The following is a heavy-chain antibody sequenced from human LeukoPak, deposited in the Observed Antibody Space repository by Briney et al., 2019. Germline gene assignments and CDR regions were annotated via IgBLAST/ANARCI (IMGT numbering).Heavy chain of an antibody. J-gene: IGHJ4*02. D-gene: IGHD3-22*01. CDR1: GVSISSSNSY. CDR2: IYYSGNT. V-gene: IGHV4-39*01. Sequence: SETLSLTCTVSGVSISSSNSYWGWIRQPPGKGLEWIGSIYYSGNTYYNASLKSQVSISIDTSKNQFSLRLTSVTAADTAVYYCASSRYDSSGYYGIIAYWGQGTLVTVSS. CDR3: ASSRYDSSGYYGIIAY.